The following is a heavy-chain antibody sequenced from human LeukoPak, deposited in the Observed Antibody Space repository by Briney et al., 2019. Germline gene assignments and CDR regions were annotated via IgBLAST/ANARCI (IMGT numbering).Heavy chain of an antibody. Sequence: SETLSLTCTVSGGSISSYYWSWLRQPPGKGLEWIGYIYYSGSTNYNPSLKSRVTISVDTSKNQFSLKLSSVTAADTAVYYCARVNSSGWYGPYYFDYWGQGTLVTVSS. J-gene: IGHJ4*02. CDR2: IYYSGST. D-gene: IGHD6-19*01. CDR1: GGSISSYY. V-gene: IGHV4-59*01. CDR3: ARVNSSGWYGPYYFDY.